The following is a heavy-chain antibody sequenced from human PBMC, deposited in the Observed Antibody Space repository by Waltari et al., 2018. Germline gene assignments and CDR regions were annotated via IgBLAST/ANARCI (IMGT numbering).Heavy chain of an antibody. Sequence: EVQLVESGGGSVQSGGSLRLSCEGSGFSFSNYAMSWVRQAPGKGLEWVSSITGDGDNTYDADSVRGRFTISRDNSKNTLSLQMNSLRAEDTATYYCAKVPYNDFWTGYFFFDLWGQGTLVSVSS. CDR2: ITGDGDNT. J-gene: IGHJ4*02. D-gene: IGHD3-3*01. CDR3: AKVPYNDFWTGYFFFDL. CDR1: GFSFSNYA. V-gene: IGHV3-23*04.